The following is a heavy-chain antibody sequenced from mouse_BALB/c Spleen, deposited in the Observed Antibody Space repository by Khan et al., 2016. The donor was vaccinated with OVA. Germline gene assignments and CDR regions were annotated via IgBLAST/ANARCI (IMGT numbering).Heavy chain of an antibody. CDR3: ARRGYGNYWFAY. CDR2: IDPENGNT. V-gene: IGHV14-1*02. Sequence: VQLQQSGAELVRPGALVKLSCKASGFNIKDYYMLWVKQRPEQGLEWIGWIDPENGNTIYDPKFQGKASITADTSSNTAYLQRTSLKSEDTAVYYCARRGYGNYWFAYWGQGTLVTVSA. J-gene: IGHJ3*01. CDR1: GFNIKDYY. D-gene: IGHD2-1*01.